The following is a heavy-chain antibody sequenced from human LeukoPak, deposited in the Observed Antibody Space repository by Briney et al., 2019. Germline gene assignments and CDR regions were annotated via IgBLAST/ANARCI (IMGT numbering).Heavy chain of an antibody. V-gene: IGHV3-33*01. Sequence: GGSLRLSCAASGFTFSSYGMHWVRQAPSKGLEWVAVIWYDGSNKYYADSVKGRFTISRDNSKNTLYLQMNSLRAEDTAVYYCAREKVYGDFDYWGQGTLVTVSS. CDR3: AREKVYGDFDY. CDR2: IWYDGSNK. J-gene: IGHJ4*02. CDR1: GFTFSSYG. D-gene: IGHD4-17*01.